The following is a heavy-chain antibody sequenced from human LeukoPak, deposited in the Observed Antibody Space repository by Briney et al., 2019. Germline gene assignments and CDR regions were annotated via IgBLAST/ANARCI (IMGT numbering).Heavy chain of an antibody. V-gene: IGHV1-69*04. CDR1: GGTFSSCA. Sequence: SVKVSCKASGGTFSSCAISWVRQAPGQGLEWMGRIIPILGIANYAQKFQGRVTITADKSTSTAYMELSSLRSEDTAVYYCASSTAYDFWSGYYTGISYYYGMDVWGQGTTVTVSS. CDR2: IIPILGIA. CDR3: ASSTAYDFWSGYYTGISYYYGMDV. D-gene: IGHD3-3*01. J-gene: IGHJ6*02.